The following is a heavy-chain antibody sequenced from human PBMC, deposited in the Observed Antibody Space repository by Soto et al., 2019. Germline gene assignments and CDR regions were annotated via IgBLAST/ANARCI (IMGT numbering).Heavy chain of an antibody. CDR3: AKDRSVDTRDWFDP. D-gene: IGHD5-18*01. CDR1: GFTFGTYA. Sequence: GGSLRLSCAASGFTFGTYAMSWVRQAPGKGLEWVSSISGSGDSTYYADSVKGRLTISRDNSKNTLYLQMNSLRAEDTAVYYCAKDRSVDTRDWFDPWGQGTLVTVSS. CDR2: ISGSGDST. V-gene: IGHV3-23*01. J-gene: IGHJ5*02.